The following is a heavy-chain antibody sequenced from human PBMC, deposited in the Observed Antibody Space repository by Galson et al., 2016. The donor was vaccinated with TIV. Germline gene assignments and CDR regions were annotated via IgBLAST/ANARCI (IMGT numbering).Heavy chain of an antibody. CDR2: ISWYSDTI. Sequence: SLRLSCAASGFTFDDYAMHWVRQAPGRGLEWVSSISWYSDTIVYADSMKGRFTISRDNSKNSLYLQMNSLTSDDTALYYCVKGAGRYSRSWYFDYWGQGTLVTVSS. V-gene: IGHV3-9*01. D-gene: IGHD6-13*01. CDR3: VKGAGRYSRSWYFDY. CDR1: GFTFDDYA. J-gene: IGHJ4*02.